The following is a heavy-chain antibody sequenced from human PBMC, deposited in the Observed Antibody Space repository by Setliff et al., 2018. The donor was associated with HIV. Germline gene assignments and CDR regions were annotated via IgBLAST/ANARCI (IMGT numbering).Heavy chain of an antibody. V-gene: IGHV3-73*01. CDR2: IRDQRNNYAT. J-gene: IGHJ4*02. D-gene: IGHD2-15*01. CDR1: GFTFSDSF. CDR3: LTPSHSGMSGY. Sequence: GGSLRLSCAASGFTFSDSFIHWVRQAPGKGLEWVGRIRDQRNNYATVYAAAVQGRFTITRDDSRNTAYLHMNSRRADDTAVYYCLTPSHSGMSGYWGQGTLVTVSS.